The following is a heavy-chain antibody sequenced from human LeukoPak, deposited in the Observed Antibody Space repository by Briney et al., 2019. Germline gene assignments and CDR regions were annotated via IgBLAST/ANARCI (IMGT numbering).Heavy chain of an antibody. CDR1: GFTFSSYS. J-gene: IGHJ4*02. V-gene: IGHV3-21*01. Sequence: SGGSLRLSCAASGFTFSSYSMNWVRQAPGKGLEWVSSISSSSSYIYYADSVKGRFTISRDNAKNSLYLQMNSLRAEDTAVYYCAKGPLAAAGDYWGQGTLVTVSS. CDR2: ISSSSSYI. CDR3: AKGPLAAAGDY. D-gene: IGHD6-13*01.